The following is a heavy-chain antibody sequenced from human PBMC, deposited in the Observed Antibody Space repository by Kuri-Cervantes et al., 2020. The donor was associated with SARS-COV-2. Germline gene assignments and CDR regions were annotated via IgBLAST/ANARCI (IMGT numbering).Heavy chain of an antibody. J-gene: IGHJ4*02. CDR3: ARTRGYSYGYRHFGY. CDR2: IDWDDDK. Sequence: SGPTLVKPTQILTLTCTFTGFSLSTSGMCVSWIRQPPGKALEWLALIDWDDDKYYSTSLKTRLTISKDTSKNQVVSTMTNMDPVDTATYYCARTRGYSYGYRHFGYWGQGTLVTVSS. D-gene: IGHD5-18*01. V-gene: IGHV2-70*01. CDR1: GFSLSTSGMC.